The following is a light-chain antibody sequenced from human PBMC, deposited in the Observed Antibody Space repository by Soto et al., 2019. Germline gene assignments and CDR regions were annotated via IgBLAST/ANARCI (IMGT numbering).Light chain of an antibody. V-gene: IGKV3-20*01. CDR1: QSVSSNY. CDR3: QHYGNSLPNT. J-gene: IGKJ2*01. CDR2: DAS. Sequence: EIVLTQSPGTLSLSPGERATLSCRASQSVSSNYLAWYQQKPGQAPRLLIYDASRRATGIPDRFSGSGSGTDFTLSISRLEPEDFAVYYCQHYGNSLPNTFGQGTKLEIK.